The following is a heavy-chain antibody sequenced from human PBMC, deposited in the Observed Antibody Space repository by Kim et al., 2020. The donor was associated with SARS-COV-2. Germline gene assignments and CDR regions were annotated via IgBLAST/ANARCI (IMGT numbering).Heavy chain of an antibody. CDR3: YPGHYSNY. V-gene: IGHV3-7*01. J-gene: IGHJ4*02. CDR2: DESEK. Sequence: DESEKTYVDSVKGRFTISRDNARYSLYLQMNSLRVEDTAVYYCYPGHYSNYWGQGTLVTVSS.